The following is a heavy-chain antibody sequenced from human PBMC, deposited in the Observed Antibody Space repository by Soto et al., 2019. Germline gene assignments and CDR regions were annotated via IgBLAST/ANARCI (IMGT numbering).Heavy chain of an antibody. CDR3: ARDTTATYYYYYGMDV. J-gene: IGHJ6*02. CDR1: GFTFSSYS. Sequence: PGGSLRLSCAASGFTFSSYSMNWVRQAPGKGLEGVSSISSSSSYIYYADSVKGRFTISRDNAKNSLYLQMNSLRAEDTAVYYCARDTTATYYYYYGMDVWGQGTTVTVSS. CDR2: ISSSSSYI. V-gene: IGHV3-21*01. D-gene: IGHD2-21*02.